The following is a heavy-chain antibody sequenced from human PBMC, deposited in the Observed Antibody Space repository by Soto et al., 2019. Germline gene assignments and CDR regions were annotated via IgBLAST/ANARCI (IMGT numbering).Heavy chain of an antibody. Sequence: SETLSLTCKVSGASIRSTHYFWGWIRQPPGKGLEWIGNFYSSGVTHYNPSLKSRVTISVDTSKNHFSLNLTSVTAADTAPYHCPISFKSDSTGSYSDHWGQGTLVTVSS. CDR2: FYSSGVT. D-gene: IGHD2-8*02. CDR3: PISFKSDSTGSYSDH. V-gene: IGHV4-39*02. CDR1: GASIRSTHYF. J-gene: IGHJ5*02.